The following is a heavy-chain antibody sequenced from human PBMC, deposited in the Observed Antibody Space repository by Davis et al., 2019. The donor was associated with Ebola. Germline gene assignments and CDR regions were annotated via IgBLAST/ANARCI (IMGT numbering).Heavy chain of an antibody. V-gene: IGHV3-11*01. CDR2: ISSSGSTI. J-gene: IGHJ3*02. CDR3: ARVVVLEWLLYHDAFDI. Sequence: GESLKISCAASGFTFSDSYMSWIRQAPGKGLEWVSYISSSGSTIYYADSVKGRFTISRDNAKNSLYLQMNSLRAEDTAVYYCARVVVLEWLLYHDAFDIWGQGTMVTVSS. CDR1: GFTFSDSY. D-gene: IGHD3-3*01.